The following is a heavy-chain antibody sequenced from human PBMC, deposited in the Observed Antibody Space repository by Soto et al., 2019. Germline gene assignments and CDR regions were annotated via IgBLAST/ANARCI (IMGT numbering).Heavy chain of an antibody. J-gene: IGHJ4*02. V-gene: IGHV3-74*01. CDR1: GFTFSSYW. CDR2: IFNDGSIT. Sequence: VQLVESGGGLVQPGESLRLSCAASGFTFSSYWMHWVRQAPGKGLVWVSRIFNDGSITNYADSVRGRFTISRDNAKNTLYLQMNSLRAEDTAVYYCARGNRGYGNFDYWGQGSLVTVSS. CDR3: ARGNRGYGNFDY. D-gene: IGHD5-12*01.